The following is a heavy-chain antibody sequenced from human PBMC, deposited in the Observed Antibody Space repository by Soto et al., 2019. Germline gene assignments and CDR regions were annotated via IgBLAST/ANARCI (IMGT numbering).Heavy chain of an antibody. CDR1: GYTFTAYG. V-gene: IGHV1-18*01. D-gene: IGHD3-22*01. J-gene: IGHJ4*02. CDR2: VATTSTNT. Sequence: QVQLVQSGPEVKMPGASVKVSCKTSGYTFTAYGLAWLRQAPGQRPEWIGWVATTSTNTNYAQKFQGRVTMTTDTSTTTASRQLRRLRPDATAVYYWARVLNTDRSAYYSFADRGQGALVTVSS. CDR3: ARVLNTDRSAYYSFAD.